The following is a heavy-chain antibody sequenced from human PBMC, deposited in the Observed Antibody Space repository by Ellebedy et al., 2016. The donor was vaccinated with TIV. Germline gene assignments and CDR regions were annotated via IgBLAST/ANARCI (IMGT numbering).Heavy chain of an antibody. J-gene: IGHJ4*02. CDR3: ASQYCTGGTCYSFDN. V-gene: IGHV5-51*01. CDR1: GYNFFSYW. D-gene: IGHD2-15*01. CDR2: IYPDDSDT. Sequence: GGSLRLXXQGSGYNFFSYWIGWVRQMPGKGLEWMGIIYPDDSDTRYSPSFQGHVTFSVDKSIRTAYLQWSSLKASDTAMYYCASQYCTGGTCYSFDNWGQGTLVTVSS.